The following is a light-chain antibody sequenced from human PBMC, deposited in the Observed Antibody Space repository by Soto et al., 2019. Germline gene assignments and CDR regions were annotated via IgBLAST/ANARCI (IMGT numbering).Light chain of an antibody. J-gene: IGLJ3*02. CDR1: SSYIGSSNY. CDR2: DVS. Sequence: QSVLTQPASLSGSPGQSITISCTGTSSYIGSSNYVSWYQQHPGKAPKLMIFDVSYRPSGISDRFSGSKSGNTASLTISGLQPEDEADYYCSSYGASSTLFGGGTKLTVL. CDR3: SSYGASSTL. V-gene: IGLV2-14*03.